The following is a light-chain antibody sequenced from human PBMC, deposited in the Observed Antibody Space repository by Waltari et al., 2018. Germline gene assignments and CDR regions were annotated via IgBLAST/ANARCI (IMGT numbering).Light chain of an antibody. J-gene: IGLJ1*01. Sequence: SYVLTQPPSVSVAPGETASITCGENNIGGRSVHWYQQKPGQAPVLIVYDDSGRPSGIPERFSGSNSGNTATLTISRVEAGDEADYYCQVWDRASDHYVFGTGTKVTAL. V-gene: IGLV3-21*02. CDR2: DDS. CDR1: NIGGRS. CDR3: QVWDRASDHYV.